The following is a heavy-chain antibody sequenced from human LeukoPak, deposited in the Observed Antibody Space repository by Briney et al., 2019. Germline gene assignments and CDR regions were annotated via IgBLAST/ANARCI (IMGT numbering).Heavy chain of an antibody. Sequence: GGSLRLSCAASGFTFSSYAMNWVRQAPGKGLEWVSSFSGSSGNTYYADSVKGRFTISRDNSKNTLYLQMNSLRAEDTAVYYCARAGNKGSSSWFYYFDSWGQGTLVTVSS. CDR1: GFTFSSYA. CDR2: FSGSSGNT. J-gene: IGHJ4*02. D-gene: IGHD6-13*01. CDR3: ARAGNKGSSSWFYYFDS. V-gene: IGHV3-23*01.